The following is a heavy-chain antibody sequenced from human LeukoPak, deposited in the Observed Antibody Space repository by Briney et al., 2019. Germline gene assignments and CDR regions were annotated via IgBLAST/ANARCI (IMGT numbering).Heavy chain of an antibody. J-gene: IGHJ6*02. Sequence: GGSLRLSCAASGFTFNNYAMTWVRQAPGKGLEWVSTIIGSGGNTDYADSVKGRFTISRDNSKDTLFLQMDSLRAEDTAVYFCAKDLGGSGDFWSGYYDYYFYGMDVWGQGTTVTVSS. CDR1: GFTFNNYA. CDR3: AKDLGGSGDFWSGYYDYYFYGMDV. V-gene: IGHV3-23*01. D-gene: IGHD3-3*01. CDR2: IIGSGGNT.